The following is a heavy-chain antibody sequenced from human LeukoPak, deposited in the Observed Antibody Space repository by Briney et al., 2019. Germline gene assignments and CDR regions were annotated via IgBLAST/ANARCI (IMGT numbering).Heavy chain of an antibody. V-gene: IGHV4-38-2*02. J-gene: IGHJ4*02. Sequence: SETLSLTCTVSGYSISSGSYWGWIRQPPGKGLEWIGSIYYSGSTYYNPSLKSRVTISVDTSKNQFSLKLSSVTAADTAVYYCARERGSYAIFDYWGQGTLVTVSS. D-gene: IGHD2-2*01. CDR1: GYSISSGSY. CDR3: ARERGSYAIFDY. CDR2: IYYSGST.